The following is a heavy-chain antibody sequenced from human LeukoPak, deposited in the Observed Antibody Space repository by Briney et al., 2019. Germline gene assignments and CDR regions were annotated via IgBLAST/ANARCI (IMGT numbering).Heavy chain of an antibody. CDR2: IKQDGSEK. V-gene: IGHV3-7*01. CDR3: ARDLGYCSGGSCYDDAFDI. J-gene: IGHJ3*02. D-gene: IGHD2-15*01. CDR1: GFTFSSYW. Sequence: GGSLRLSCAASGFTFSSYWMSWVRQAPGKGLEWVANIKQDGSEKYYVDSVKGRFTISRDNAKNSLYLQMNSLRAEDTAVYYCARDLGYCSGGSCYDDAFDIWGQGTMVTVSS.